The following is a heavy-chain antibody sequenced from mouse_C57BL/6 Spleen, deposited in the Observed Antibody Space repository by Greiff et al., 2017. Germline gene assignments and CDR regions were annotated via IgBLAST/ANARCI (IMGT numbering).Heavy chain of an antibody. J-gene: IGHJ1*03. V-gene: IGHV1-80*01. D-gene: IGHD1-1*01. CDR2: IYPGDGDT. Sequence: VQLQQSGAELVKPRASVKISCKASGYAFSSYWMNWVKQRPGKGLVWIGQIYPGDGDTNYNGKFKGKATLTADKSSSTAYMQLSSLTSEDSAVYFCARAAIYYGSSNFDVWGTGTTVTVSS. CDR1: GYAFSSYW. CDR3: ARAAIYYGSSNFDV.